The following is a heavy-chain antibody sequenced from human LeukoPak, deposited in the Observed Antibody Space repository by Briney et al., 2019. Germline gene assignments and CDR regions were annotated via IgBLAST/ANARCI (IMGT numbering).Heavy chain of an antibody. Sequence: PGGSLRLSCAASGFTFSSYAMCWVRQAPGKGLEWVSTISDSGGSTYYADSVKGRFTVSKDISKETLYLHMNSLRAEDTAVYYCAAPWGSAGYWGQGTLVTVSS. CDR3: AAPWGSAGY. V-gene: IGHV3-23*01. CDR1: GFTFSSYA. J-gene: IGHJ4*02. CDR2: ISDSGGST. D-gene: IGHD3-16*01.